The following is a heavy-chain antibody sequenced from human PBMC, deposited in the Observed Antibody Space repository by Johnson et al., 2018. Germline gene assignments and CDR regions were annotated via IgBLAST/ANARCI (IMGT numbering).Heavy chain of an antibody. V-gene: IGHV1-46*01. CDR1: GYTFTSYY. CDR2: INPSGGST. CDR3: ARDLGDKAMVFVGWYYYDMDG. J-gene: IGHJ6*03. Sequence: QVQLVQSGAEVKKPGASVKVSCTASGYTFTSYYMHWVRQAPGQGLEWMGIINPSGGSTSYAQKFQGRVTMTRDTSTSTVYMELSRLRSEDTAVYYWARDLGDKAMVFVGWYYYDMDGWGKGTTVTVSS. D-gene: IGHD5-18*01.